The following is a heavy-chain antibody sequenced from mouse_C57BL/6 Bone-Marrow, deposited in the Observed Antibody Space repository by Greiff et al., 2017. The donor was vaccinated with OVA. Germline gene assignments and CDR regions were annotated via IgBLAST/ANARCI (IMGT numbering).Heavy chain of an antibody. D-gene: IGHD1-1*01. CDR3: ALITTVVAPYWYFDV. Sequence: EVQLQQSGPELVKPGASVKMSCKASGYTFTSYVMHWVKQKPGQGLEWIGYIYPYNDGTKYNEKFKGKATLTSDKSSITAYMELSSLTSEDSAVYYCALITTVVAPYWYFDVWGTGTTVTVSS. J-gene: IGHJ1*03. CDR1: GYTFTSYV. V-gene: IGHV1-14*01. CDR2: IYPYNDGT.